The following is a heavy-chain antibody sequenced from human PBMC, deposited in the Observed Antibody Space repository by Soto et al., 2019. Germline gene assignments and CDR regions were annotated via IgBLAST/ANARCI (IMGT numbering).Heavy chain of an antibody. CDR3: XRAPYYYDSSGYYPFDY. J-gene: IGHJ4*02. D-gene: IGHD3-22*01. CDR1: GGSISSGDYY. Sequence: TLSLTCTVSGGSISSGDYYCSWIRQPPGKSLEWIGYIYYSGSTYYNPTLKSRVTISVDTSKNQSSLKLSSVTAADTAVYYCXRAPYYYDSSGYYPFDYWGQGTLVTVSS. V-gene: IGHV4-30-4*01. CDR2: IYYSGST.